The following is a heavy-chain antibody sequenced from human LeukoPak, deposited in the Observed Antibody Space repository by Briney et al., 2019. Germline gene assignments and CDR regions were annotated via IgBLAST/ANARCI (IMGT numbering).Heavy chain of an antibody. CDR1: GFTFSSYW. J-gene: IGHJ4*02. V-gene: IGHV3-74*01. Sequence: GGSLRLSCAASGFTFSSYWMHWVRQAPGKGLVWVSRINSDGSSTSYADSVKGRFTISRDNSKNTLYLQMNSLRAEDTAVYYCAKYDGSGIFDYWGQGTLVTVSS. CDR3: AKYDGSGIFDY. CDR2: INSDGSST. D-gene: IGHD3-10*01.